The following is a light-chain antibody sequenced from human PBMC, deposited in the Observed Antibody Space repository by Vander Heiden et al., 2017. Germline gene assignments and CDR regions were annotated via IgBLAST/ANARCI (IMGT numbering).Light chain of an antibody. CDR3: QVWESRSHLGI. CDR1: TIGARI. CDR2: NDS. V-gene: IGLV3-21*01. J-gene: IGLJ2*01. Sequence: SYVLTQPPSVSVAPGQTARISCGGSTIGARIGHWYQQKPGQAPVLVIHNDSDRPSGIPERFSGSNSGNTATLTITRVEAGDEADFYCQVWESRSHLGIFGGGTKLTV.